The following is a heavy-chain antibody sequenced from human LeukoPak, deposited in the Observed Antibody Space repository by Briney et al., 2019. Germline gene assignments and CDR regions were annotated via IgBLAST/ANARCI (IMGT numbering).Heavy chain of an antibody. CDR1: GGSITSSSYY. CDR2: VYYSGST. D-gene: IGHD3-3*02. Sequence: SETLSLTSTVSGGSITSSSYYWGWIRQPPGKGLERIGSVYYSGSTYYNPSLKSRVTMSVDTSKNQFSLKLSSVTAADTAVYYCARHIQIAFRVFRLGWIDPWGQGTLVTVSS. V-gene: IGHV4-39*01. CDR3: ARHIQIAFRVFRLGWIDP. J-gene: IGHJ5*02.